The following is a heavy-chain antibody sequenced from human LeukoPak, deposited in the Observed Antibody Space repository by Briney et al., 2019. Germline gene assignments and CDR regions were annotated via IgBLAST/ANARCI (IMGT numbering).Heavy chain of an antibody. D-gene: IGHD2-21*02. V-gene: IGHV3-23*01. CDR2: ISGSGDNT. Sequence: GGSLRLSCAASGFTFSSYAMSWVRQAPGKGLEWVSAISGSGDNTYYADSVKGRFAVSRDNSKNTLYVQMKSLRAEDTAVYYCAKDFVVVPGNVNYFDYWGQGTLVTVSS. CDR3: AKDFVVVPGNVNYFDY. CDR1: GFTFSSYA. J-gene: IGHJ4*02.